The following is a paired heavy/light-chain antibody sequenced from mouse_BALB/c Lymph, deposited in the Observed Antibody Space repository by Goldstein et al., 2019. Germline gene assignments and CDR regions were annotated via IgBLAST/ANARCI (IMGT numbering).Heavy chain of an antibody. CDR3: ARDRSFAY. J-gene: IGHJ3*01. Sequence: EVQLVESGGGLVKPGGSLKLSCAASGFTFSSYAMSWVRQSPEKRLEWVAEISSGGSYTYYPDTVTGRFTISRDNAKNTLYLEMSSLRSEDTAMYYCARDRSFAYWGQGTLVTVSA. V-gene: IGHV5-9-4*01. CDR1: GFTFSSYA. D-gene: IGHD2-14*01. CDR2: ISSGGSYT.
Light chain of an antibody. Sequence: ETTVTQSPASLSVATGEKVTIRCITSTDIDDDMNWYQQKPGEPPKLLISEGNTLRPGVPSRFSSSGYGTDFVFTIENTLSEDVADYYCLQSDNMPYTFGGGTKLEIK. CDR2: EGN. CDR1: TDIDDD. J-gene: IGKJ2*01. CDR3: LQSDNMPYT. V-gene: IGKV17-127*01.